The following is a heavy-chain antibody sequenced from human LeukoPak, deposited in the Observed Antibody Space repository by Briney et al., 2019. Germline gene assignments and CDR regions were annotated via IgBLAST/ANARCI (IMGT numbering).Heavy chain of an antibody. Sequence: PGGSLRLSCAASGFAFNYAWVSWVRQAPGKGLEWVSYIRSSSSTIYYADSVKGRFTISRDNAKNSLYLQMNSLRAEDTAFYYCAREGVVVGRDFDYWGQGTLVTVSS. V-gene: IGHV3-48*04. D-gene: IGHD2-15*01. CDR1: GFAFNYAW. CDR3: AREGVVVGRDFDY. CDR2: IRSSSSTI. J-gene: IGHJ4*02.